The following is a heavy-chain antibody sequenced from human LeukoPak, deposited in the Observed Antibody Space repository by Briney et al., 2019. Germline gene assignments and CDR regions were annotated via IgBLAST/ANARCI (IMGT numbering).Heavy chain of an antibody. CDR1: GFTFSSYA. CDR2: ISYDGSNK. CDR3: ARDERYGGKPDY. V-gene: IGHV3-30-3*01. Sequence: GGSLRLSCAASGFTFSSYAMHWVRQAPGKGLEWVAVISYDGSNKYYADSVKGRFTISRDNSKNTLYLQMNSLRAEDTAVYYCARDERYGGKPDYWGQGTLVTVSS. J-gene: IGHJ4*02. D-gene: IGHD4-17*01.